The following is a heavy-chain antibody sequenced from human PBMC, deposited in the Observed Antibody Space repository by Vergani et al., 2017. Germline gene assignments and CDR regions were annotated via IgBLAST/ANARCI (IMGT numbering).Heavy chain of an antibody. CDR2: SIPIFGTA. CDR3: ARGNRIVVVPAAIRPYNWFDP. Sequence: QVQLVQSGAEVKKPGSSVKVSCKASGGTFSSYAISWVRQAPGQGLEWMGGSIPIFGTANYAQKFQGRVTITADESTSTAYMELSSLRSEDTAVYYCARGNRIVVVPAAIRPYNWFDPWGQGTLVTVSS. D-gene: IGHD2-2*02. CDR1: GGTFSSYA. J-gene: IGHJ5*02. V-gene: IGHV1-69*01.